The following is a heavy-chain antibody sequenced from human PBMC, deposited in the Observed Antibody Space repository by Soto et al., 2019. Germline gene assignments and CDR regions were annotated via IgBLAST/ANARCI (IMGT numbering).Heavy chain of an antibody. V-gene: IGHV4-4*07. D-gene: IGHD6-19*01. J-gene: IGHJ4*02. Sequence: PSETLSLTCTVSGGSISSYYWSWIRQPAGKGLEWIGRIYTSGSTNYNSSLKSRVTMSVDTSKNQFSLKLSSVTAADTAVYYCARGSSGWYGGRGRFDYWGQGTLVTVSS. CDR2: IYTSGST. CDR1: GGSISSYY. CDR3: ARGSSGWYGGRGRFDY.